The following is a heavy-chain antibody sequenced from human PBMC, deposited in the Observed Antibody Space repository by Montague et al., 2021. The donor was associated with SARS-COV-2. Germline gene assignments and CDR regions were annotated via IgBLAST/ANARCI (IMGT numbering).Heavy chain of an antibody. Sequence: SETLSLTCIVSGSSVRSYYWCWIRKPQGKGLEWIGYSYDSGSTXSXHSXXXRVPISVDTSKNQFSLKLSSVTAADTAVYYCARENSVTTFGGPYYIDSWGQGTLVTVSA. J-gene: IGHJ4*02. CDR2: SYDSGST. D-gene: IGHD4-17*01. V-gene: IGHV4-59*02. CDR1: GSSVRSYY. CDR3: ARENSVTTFGGPYYIDS.